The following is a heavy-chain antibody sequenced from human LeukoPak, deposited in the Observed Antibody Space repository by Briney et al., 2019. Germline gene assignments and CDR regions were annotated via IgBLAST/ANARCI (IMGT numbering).Heavy chain of an antibody. CDR3: ARYRTALGAFDI. Sequence: PGGPLRLSCAASGFTLSSHWMSWVRQAPGKGLEWVAKIKQDGSEKYYVDSLKGRLTISRDNAKNSLYLQMNSLRDEDTAVYYCARYRTALGAFDIWGQGTMVTVSS. V-gene: IGHV3-7*01. CDR2: IKQDGSEK. J-gene: IGHJ3*02. CDR1: GFTLSSHW. D-gene: IGHD2-2*01.